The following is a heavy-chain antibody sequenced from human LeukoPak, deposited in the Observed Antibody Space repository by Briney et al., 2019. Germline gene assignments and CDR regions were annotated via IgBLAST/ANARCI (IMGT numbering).Heavy chain of an antibody. D-gene: IGHD3-22*01. J-gene: IGHJ4*02. CDR2: IHYSGST. Sequence: RPSETLSLTCTISDGSISSYYWTWIRQSPGKGLEWIGHIHYSGSTHYNPSLQSRVSISIDTSKKHFSLNLRSVTAVDTAVYYCARWSHFDTSGYFVVDYWGQGTLVTVSS. CDR1: DGSISSYY. V-gene: IGHV4-59*01. CDR3: ARWSHFDTSGYFVVDY.